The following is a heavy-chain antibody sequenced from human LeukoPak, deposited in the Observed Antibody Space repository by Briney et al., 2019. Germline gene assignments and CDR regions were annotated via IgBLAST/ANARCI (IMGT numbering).Heavy chain of an antibody. CDR3: AKDVRFLEWLLSTPAENWFDP. Sequence: HPGGSLRLSCAASGFTFSSYAMTWVRQAPGKGLEWVSAISGSGGSTYYADSVKGRFTISRDNSKNTLYLQMNSLRAEDTAVYYCAKDVRFLEWLLSTPAENWFDPWGQGTLVTVSS. J-gene: IGHJ5*02. CDR2: ISGSGGST. CDR1: GFTFSSYA. D-gene: IGHD3-3*01. V-gene: IGHV3-23*01.